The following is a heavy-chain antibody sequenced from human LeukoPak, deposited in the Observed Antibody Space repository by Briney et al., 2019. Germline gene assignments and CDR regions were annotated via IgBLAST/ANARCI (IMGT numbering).Heavy chain of an antibody. Sequence: GGSLRLSCAASGFTFSSYWMSWVRQAPGKGLEWVANIKQDGSEKYYADSVKGRFTISRDNSKNSLYLQMNSLRAEDTALYYCAREQQLVAHFDYWGQGTLVTVSS. D-gene: IGHD6-13*01. CDR1: GFTFSSYW. CDR3: AREQQLVAHFDY. CDR2: IKQDGSEK. J-gene: IGHJ4*02. V-gene: IGHV3-7*03.